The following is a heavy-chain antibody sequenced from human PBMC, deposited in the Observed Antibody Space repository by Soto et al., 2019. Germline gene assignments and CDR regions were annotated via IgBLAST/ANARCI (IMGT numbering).Heavy chain of an antibody. CDR3: ARVLYRNVIHA. CDR1: GYIFSDYY. Sequence: QVQLVQSGSDVKKPGASFTVSCKASGYIFSDYYIHWVRQAPGQGLEWMGWIDPRNGGTKYAQKFQDRINMTTDTATSTAFLERRRLRLDDTAVFFCARVLYRNVIHAWGQGTLVTVS. J-gene: IGHJ4*02. CDR2: IDPRNGGT. V-gene: IGHV1-2*02. D-gene: IGHD5-18*01.